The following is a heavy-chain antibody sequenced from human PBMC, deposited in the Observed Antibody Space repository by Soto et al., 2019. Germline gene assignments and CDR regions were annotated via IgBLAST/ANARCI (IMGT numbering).Heavy chain of an antibody. CDR1: GGSISSYY. Sequence: QLQLQESGPGLVKPSETLSLTCTVSGGSISSYYWGWIRRPPGKGLEWIGSIYYSGSTYYNPSLKSRVTISVDTSKNQCSLKLSSVTAADTAVYYCARRWGNSFDYWGQGTLVTVSS. CDR3: ARRWGNSFDY. D-gene: IGHD7-27*01. CDR2: IYYSGST. V-gene: IGHV4-39*01. J-gene: IGHJ4*02.